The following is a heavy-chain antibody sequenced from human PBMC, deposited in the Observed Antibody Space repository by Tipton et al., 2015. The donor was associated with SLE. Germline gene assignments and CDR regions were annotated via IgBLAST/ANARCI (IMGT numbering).Heavy chain of an antibody. D-gene: IGHD3-10*01. CDR2: IYYSGST. CDR1: GYSISSGYY. J-gene: IGHJ3*02. V-gene: IGHV4-38-2*01. Sequence: LRLSCAVSGYSISSGYYWGWIRQPPGKGLEWIGSIYYSGSTYYNPSLKSRVTISVDTSKNQFSLKLSSVTAADTAVYYCATHKYPYGSGLFPIWGQGTMVTVSS. CDR3: ATHKYPYGSGLFPI.